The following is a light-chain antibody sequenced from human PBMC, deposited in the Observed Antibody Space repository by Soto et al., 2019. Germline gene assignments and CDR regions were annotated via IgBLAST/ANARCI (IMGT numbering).Light chain of an antibody. CDR2: EVS. Sequence: QSALTQPPSASGSPGRSVTISCTGTSSDVGGYNYVSWYQQHPGKAPKLMIYEVSKRPSGVPDRFSGSKSGNTASLTVSGLQAEDEADYYCSSYAGSNNKVVFGGGTKVTVL. CDR1: SSDVGGYNY. V-gene: IGLV2-8*01. J-gene: IGLJ2*01. CDR3: SSYAGSNNKVV.